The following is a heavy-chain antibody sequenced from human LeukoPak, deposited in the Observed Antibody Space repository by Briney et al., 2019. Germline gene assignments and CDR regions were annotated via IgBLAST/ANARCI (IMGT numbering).Heavy chain of an antibody. CDR3: ARWSDDYGDYGTLDY. CDR2: INHSGST. CDR1: GGSFSGYY. D-gene: IGHD4-17*01. Sequence: SEPLSLTCAVYGGSFSGYYWSWIRQPPGKGLEWIGEINHSGSTNYNPSLKSRVTISVDTSKNQFSLKLSSVTAADTAVYYCARWSDDYGDYGTLDYWGQGTLVTVSS. J-gene: IGHJ4*02. V-gene: IGHV4-34*01.